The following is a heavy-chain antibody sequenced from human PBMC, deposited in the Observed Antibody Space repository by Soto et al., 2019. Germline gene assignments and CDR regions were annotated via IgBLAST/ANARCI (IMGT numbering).Heavy chain of an antibody. CDR3: ASRTPTVPTAPPAPDLPQTKDNGRDV. V-gene: IGHV3-49*03. D-gene: IGHD4-4*01. J-gene: IGHJ6*02. CDR2: IRSKLYGDTT. CDR1: GFSFGDYT. Sequence: GGSLRLSCTTSGFSFGDYTMNWFRQAPGKGLEWVGFIRSKLYGDTTAYAASVKGRFTISRDDSNSIVYLHMSSLKAEDTAVYFCASRTPTVPTAPPAPDLPQTKDNGRDVWGQGTTVTVSS.